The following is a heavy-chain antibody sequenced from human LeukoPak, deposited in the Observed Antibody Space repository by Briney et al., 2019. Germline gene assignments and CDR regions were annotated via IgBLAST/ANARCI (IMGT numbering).Heavy chain of an antibody. J-gene: IGHJ6*03. CDR2: IYSGTI. V-gene: IGHV3-53*01. CDR1: GFTVSSNS. CDR3: ARRELRYFDWTRYYYYYMDV. D-gene: IGHD3-9*01. Sequence: GGSLRLSCTVSGFTVSSNSMSWVRQAPGKGLEWVSFIYSGTIHYSDSVKGRFTISRDNSKNTLYLQMNSLRAEDTAVYYCARRELRYFDWTRYYYYYMDVWGKGTTVTVSS.